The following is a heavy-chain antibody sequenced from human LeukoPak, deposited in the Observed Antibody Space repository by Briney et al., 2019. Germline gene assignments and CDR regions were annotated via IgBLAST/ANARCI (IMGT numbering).Heavy chain of an antibody. D-gene: IGHD2-2*01. J-gene: IGHJ6*03. V-gene: IGHV1-8*01. Sequence: ASVKVSCKASGYTLTNNDINWVRQAPGQGLEWMGWINTENGNTGYAQKFQGRVIMTRSTAINTVYMELSSLTFEDTAIYFCARPTSRPSNYYHMDVWGKGTTVTVSS. CDR2: INTENGNT. CDR1: GYTLTNND. CDR3: ARPTSRPSNYYHMDV.